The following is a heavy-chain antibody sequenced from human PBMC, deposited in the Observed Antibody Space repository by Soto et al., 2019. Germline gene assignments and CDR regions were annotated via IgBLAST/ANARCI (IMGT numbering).Heavy chain of an antibody. CDR1: GFTFSSYA. CDR2: ISGSGGST. J-gene: IGHJ3*02. CDR3: AKDRVLRYFDWFVDAFDI. V-gene: IGHV3-23*01. Sequence: EVQLLESGGGLVQPGGSLRLSCAASGFTFSSYAMSWVRQAPGKGLEWVSAISGSGGSTYYADSVKGRFTISRDNXKXTXFLQMNSLRAEDTAVYYCAKDRVLRYFDWFVDAFDIWGQGTMVTVSS. D-gene: IGHD3-9*01.